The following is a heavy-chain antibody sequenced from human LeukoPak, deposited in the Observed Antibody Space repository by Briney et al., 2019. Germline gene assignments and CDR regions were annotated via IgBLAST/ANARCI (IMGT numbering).Heavy chain of an antibody. V-gene: IGHV4-4*07. CDR2: IYTSGST. CDR1: GGSISCYD. D-gene: IGHD2-15*01. J-gene: IGHJ3*02. CDR3: ARRRYCSGGSCHQLGGDAFEI. Sequence: SETLSLTCSVSGGSISCYDWSWIRQPAGKGLEWFGSIYTSGSTHYTPSLKRRVTISVDTSKNQFSLKLSSVTAADTAVYYCARRRYCSGGSCHQLGGDAFEIWGQGTMITVTS.